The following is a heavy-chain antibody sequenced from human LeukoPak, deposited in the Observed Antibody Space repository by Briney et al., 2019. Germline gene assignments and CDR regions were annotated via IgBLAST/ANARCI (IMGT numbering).Heavy chain of an antibody. D-gene: IGHD1-1*01. Sequence: PTGGSLRLSCEVSGFTFSNYWMMWVRQAPGKGLEWVARIDEDGSETNYVDSVTGRFTVSRDHAKNSLFLQMNSLRAEDTAVYYCVRYGRRANDQPFDVWGQGTMVTVSS. CDR1: GFTFSNYW. CDR3: VRYGRRANDQPFDV. J-gene: IGHJ3*01. CDR2: IDEDGSET. V-gene: IGHV3-7*01.